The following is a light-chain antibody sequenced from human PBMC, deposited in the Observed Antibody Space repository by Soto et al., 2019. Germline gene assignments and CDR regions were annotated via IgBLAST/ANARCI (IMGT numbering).Light chain of an antibody. CDR1: QTISGY. Sequence: DIQMTQSPSSLSASVGDRVTITCRASQTISGYLNWYQQKPGKAPELLIYAACYLGNGPPSRFSGSASGTYSTLTISSLQPEDLATYYSQQSYTAPLTFSGGTTVEIK. V-gene: IGKV1-39*01. J-gene: IGKJ4*01. CDR2: AAC. CDR3: QQSYTAPLT.